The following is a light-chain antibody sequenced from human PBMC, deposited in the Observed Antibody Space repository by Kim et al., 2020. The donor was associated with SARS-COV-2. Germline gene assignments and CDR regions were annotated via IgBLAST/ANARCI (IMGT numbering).Light chain of an antibody. CDR1: QSMTTN. J-gene: IGKJ4*01. CDR3: QQYYNWAGIT. CDR2: GAS. V-gene: IGKV3D-15*01. Sequence: EIVLTQSPATLSVSPGERATLSCRASQSMTTNLAWYQQKPGQPPRLLIFGASIRATGIPARFSGSGSGSEFTLTISSLQSEDSAVYYCQQYYNWAGITFGGGTKVDIK.